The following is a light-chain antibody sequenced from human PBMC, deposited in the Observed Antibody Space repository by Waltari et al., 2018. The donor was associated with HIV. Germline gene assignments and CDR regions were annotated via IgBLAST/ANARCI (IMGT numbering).Light chain of an antibody. CDR2: GNH. Sequence: QSVLTQPPSASGTPGQRVTTSCSGRSSHIATKTVNWYQQLPGSAPKFLMYGNHVRPSGVPDRFSGSKSGTSASPAISGLRSEDEADYYCAAWDDSLNAWVFGGGTKVTVL. CDR1: SSHIATKT. V-gene: IGLV1-44*01. CDR3: AAWDDSLNAWV. J-gene: IGLJ3*02.